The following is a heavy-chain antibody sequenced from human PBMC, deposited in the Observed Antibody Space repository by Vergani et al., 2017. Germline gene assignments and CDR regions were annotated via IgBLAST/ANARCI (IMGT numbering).Heavy chain of an antibody. J-gene: IGHJ4*02. CDR2: ISYDGSNK. CDR3: AKDSLLGSGWFDY. Sequence: QVQLVESGGGVVQPGRSLRLSCAASGFTFSSYAMHWVRQAPGKGLEWVAVISYDGSNKYYADSVKGRFTISRDNSKNTLYLQMNSLRAEDTAVYYCAKDSLLGSGWFDYWGQGTLVTVSS. D-gene: IGHD2-15*01. CDR1: GFTFSSYA. V-gene: IGHV3-30-3*01.